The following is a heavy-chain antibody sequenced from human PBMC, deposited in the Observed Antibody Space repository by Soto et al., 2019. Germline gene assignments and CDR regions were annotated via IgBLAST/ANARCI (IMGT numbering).Heavy chain of an antibody. CDR1: GFIFSGYG. D-gene: IGHD6-19*01. V-gene: IGHV3-33*01. J-gene: IGHJ4*02. CDR2: IWYDGINE. Sequence: QVQLVESGGGVVQPGRSLRLSCAASGFIFSGYGMHWVRQAPGKGLEWVAVIWYDGINENYADSVKGRFTISRDNSKNTLYLQMNSLRAEDTAVYYCTRRFSDGWYSDYWGQGTLVTVSS. CDR3: TRRFSDGWYSDY.